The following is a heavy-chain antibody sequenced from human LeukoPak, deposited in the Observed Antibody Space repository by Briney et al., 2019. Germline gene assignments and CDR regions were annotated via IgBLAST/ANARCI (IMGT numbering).Heavy chain of an antibody. CDR3: ARVEMATITIDY. CDR1: GFTFSSYG. CDR2: IWYDGSNK. D-gene: IGHD5-24*01. V-gene: IGHV3-33*08. Sequence: GGSLRLSCAASGFTFSSYGMHWVRQAPGKGLEWVAVIWYDGSNKYYADSVEGRFTISRDNSKNTLYLQMNSLRAEDTAVYYCARVEMATITIDYWGQGTLVTVSS. J-gene: IGHJ4*02.